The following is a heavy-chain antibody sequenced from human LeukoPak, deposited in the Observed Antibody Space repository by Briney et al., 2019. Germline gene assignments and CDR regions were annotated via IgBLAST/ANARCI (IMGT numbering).Heavy chain of an antibody. J-gene: IGHJ4*02. CDR3: TSGYSSSWYSEH. V-gene: IGHV4-39*01. CDR2: IYYSGST. Sequence: SETLSLTCTVSGGSISSSSYYWGWIRQPPGKGLEWIGSIYYSGSTFYNPSLKSRVTISVDTSKNQSSLKLSSVTAADTAVYYCTSGYSSSWYSEHWGQGTLVTVSS. CDR1: GGSISSSSYY. D-gene: IGHD6-13*01.